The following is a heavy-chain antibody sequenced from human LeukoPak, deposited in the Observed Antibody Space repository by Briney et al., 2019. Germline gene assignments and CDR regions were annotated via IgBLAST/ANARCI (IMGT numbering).Heavy chain of an antibody. CDR3: ARLGITMVRGVTN. CDR2: IKHTGGNK. CDR1: GGSFSGYF. Sequence: SETLSLTCAVYGGSFSGYFWSWIRQPPGKGLEWIGEIKHTGGNKNYNPSLKSRVTMSVDTSKNQFSLEITSVTAADTAVYYCARLGITMVRGVTNWGQGTLVTVSS. J-gene: IGHJ4*02. V-gene: IGHV4-34*01. D-gene: IGHD3-10*01.